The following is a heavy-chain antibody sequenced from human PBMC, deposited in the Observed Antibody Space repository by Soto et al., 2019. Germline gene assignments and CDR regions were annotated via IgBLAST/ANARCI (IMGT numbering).Heavy chain of an antibody. Sequence: QVQLVQSGAEVKKPGSSVKVSCKAPGGTFSTYANSWVRQAPGQGLEWMGGVIPIFGTPKYAQKFQGRVTITADESTSTGYMELRSLRSEDTAVYYCARSQGGSSSLDIYYYYYYGMDVWGQGTTVTVSS. J-gene: IGHJ6*02. V-gene: IGHV1-69*01. CDR2: VIPIFGTP. CDR3: ARSQGGSSSLDIYYYYYYGMDV. CDR1: GGTFSTYA. D-gene: IGHD2-15*01.